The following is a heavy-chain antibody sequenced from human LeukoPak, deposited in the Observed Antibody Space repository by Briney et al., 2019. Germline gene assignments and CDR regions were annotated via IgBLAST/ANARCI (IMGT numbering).Heavy chain of an antibody. D-gene: IGHD4-23*01. CDR1: GFTFGDYA. J-gene: IGHJ4*02. CDR3: TRDPHYYHGNPRDF. Sequence: GGSLRLSCTASGFTFGDYALSWFRQAPGKGLEWLSFIRSKDHGGTTEYAASVKGRFTISRDDSNSIAYLQMNSLIIEDTAVYFCTRDPHYYHGNPRDFWGQGTRVTVSS. CDR2: IRSKDHGGTT. V-gene: IGHV3-49*03.